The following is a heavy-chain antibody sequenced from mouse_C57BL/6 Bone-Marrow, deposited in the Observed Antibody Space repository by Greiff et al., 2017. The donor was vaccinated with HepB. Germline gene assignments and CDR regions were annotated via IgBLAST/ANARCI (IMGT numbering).Heavy chain of an antibody. CDR3: ARPFYGYFAY. J-gene: IGHJ3*01. CDR2: ISSGSSTI. Sequence: EVKVVESGGGLVKPGGSLKLSCAASGFTFSDYGMHWVRQAPEKGLEWVAYISSGSSTIYYADTVKGRFTISRDNAKNTLFLQMTSLRSEDTAMYYCARPFYGYFAYWGQGTLVTVSA. CDR1: GFTFSDYG. V-gene: IGHV5-17*01. D-gene: IGHD2-2*01.